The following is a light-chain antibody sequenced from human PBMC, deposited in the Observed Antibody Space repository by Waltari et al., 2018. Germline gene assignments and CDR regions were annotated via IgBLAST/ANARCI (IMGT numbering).Light chain of an antibody. J-gene: IGKJ1*01. V-gene: IGKV2-28*01. CDR3: HQYNNWPPGGT. CDR2: TAS. CDR1: QSLHSNGYKY. Sequence: EIVVTQSPLSLPVTPGEPASIPCRSSQSLHSNGYKYLDWYLQKPGQSPRLLISTASTRATGIPARFSGSGSGTEFTLTINSLQSEDSAIYYCHQYNNWPPGGTFGQGTKVELK.